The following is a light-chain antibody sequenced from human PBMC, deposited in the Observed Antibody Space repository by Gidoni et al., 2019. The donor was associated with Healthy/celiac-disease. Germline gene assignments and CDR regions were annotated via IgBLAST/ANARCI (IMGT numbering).Light chain of an antibody. CDR1: QDISNY. Sequence: MTQSPSSLSASVGDRVTITCQASQDISNYLNWNQQKPGKAPKLLIYDASNLETGVPSRFSGSGSGTDFTFTISSLQPEDIATYYCQQYDNLPPCTFGQGTKLEIK. CDR3: QQYDNLPPCT. J-gene: IGKJ2*02. V-gene: IGKV1-33*01. CDR2: DAS.